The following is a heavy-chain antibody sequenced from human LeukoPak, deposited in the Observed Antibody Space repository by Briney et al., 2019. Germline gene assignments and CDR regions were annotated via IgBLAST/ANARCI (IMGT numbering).Heavy chain of an antibody. CDR1: GYTFSGYN. D-gene: IGHD6-19*01. J-gene: IGHJ6*03. CDR2: INPNSDDT. CDR3: AREVGYSSGWTRYYYYYYMDV. Sequence: ASVKVSCKASGYTFSGYNMHWVRQAPGQGLEWMGWINPNSDDTNYAQKFQGRVTMTRDTSTSTVYMELSSLRSEDTAVYYCAREVGYSSGWTRYYYYYYMDVWGKGTTVTISS. V-gene: IGHV1-2*02.